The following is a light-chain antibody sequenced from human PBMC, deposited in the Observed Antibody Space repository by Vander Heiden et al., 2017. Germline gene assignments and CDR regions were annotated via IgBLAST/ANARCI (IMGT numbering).Light chain of an antibody. CDR3: QQYHSPWT. CDR1: QSIHYY. J-gene: IGKJ1*01. Sequence: DIQMSQSPATLSASEGDRVTVTCRASQSIHYYLAWFQQKPGKAPNLLISNASNLESGVPSRFSGSGSGTEFTLTITRLQPDDFATYFCQQYHSPWTFGQGTKLE. CDR2: NAS. V-gene: IGKV1-5*01.